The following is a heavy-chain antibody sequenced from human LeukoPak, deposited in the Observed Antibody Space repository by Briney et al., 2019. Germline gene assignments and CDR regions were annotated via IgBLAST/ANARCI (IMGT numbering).Heavy chain of an antibody. V-gene: IGHV1-8*03. D-gene: IGHD3-10*01. CDR2: MNPNSGNT. Sequence: ASVKVSCKASGYTFTSYDINWVRQATGQGFEWMGWMNPNSGNTGYAQKFQGRVTITRNISISTAYLELSSLRSEDTAVYYCARDSEDSPSNDRKWVRVRGPYDGMDVWGQGTTVTVSS. CDR1: GYTFTSYD. CDR3: ARDSEDSPSNDRKWVRVRGPYDGMDV. J-gene: IGHJ6*02.